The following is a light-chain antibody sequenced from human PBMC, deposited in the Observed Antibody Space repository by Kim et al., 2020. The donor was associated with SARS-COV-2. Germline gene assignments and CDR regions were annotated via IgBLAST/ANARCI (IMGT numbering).Light chain of an antibody. J-gene: IGKJ5*01. V-gene: IGKV3-11*01. Sequence: ATLYLPPGQRATLPGRARQSVATYLAWYQQRPRQAPKLLIDDASKRATGFPARFRGSGSGTDFTLTIGTLEPEDSAVYYCQQRGNFGQGTRLESK. CDR3: QQRGN. CDR2: DAS. CDR1: QSVATY.